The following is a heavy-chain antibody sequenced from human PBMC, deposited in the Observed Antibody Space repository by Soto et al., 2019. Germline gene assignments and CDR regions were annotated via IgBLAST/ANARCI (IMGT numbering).Heavy chain of an antibody. CDR3: ARDVSPGSSSLYLDAFDI. CDR1: GFTLSAYW. CDR2: INRDGSKK. D-gene: IGHD6-13*01. V-gene: IGHV3-7*05. Sequence: EVQLEESGGDLVQPGGSLRLSCAASGFTLSAYWMTWVRQAPGRGLEWVANINRDGSKKYYLDSVRGRFTISRDNVGNSLYLQMDSVRADDTALYYCARDVSPGSSSLYLDAFDIWGQGTMVTVSS. J-gene: IGHJ3*02.